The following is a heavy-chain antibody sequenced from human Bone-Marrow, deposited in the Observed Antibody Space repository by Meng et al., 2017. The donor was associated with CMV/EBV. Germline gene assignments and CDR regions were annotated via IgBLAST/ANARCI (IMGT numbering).Heavy chain of an antibody. CDR1: GYTFTGYY. V-gene: IGHV1-2*02. CDR3: ARDAEYSSSPTGY. Sequence: ASVKVSCKASGYTFTGYYMHWVRQAPGQGLEWMGCINPNSGDTYYAQNFQGRVTMTRDMSLSTAYMELSRLRSDDTAVYYCARDAEYSSSPTGYWGQGTLVTSPQ. J-gene: IGHJ4*02. D-gene: IGHD6-13*01. CDR2: INPNSGDT.